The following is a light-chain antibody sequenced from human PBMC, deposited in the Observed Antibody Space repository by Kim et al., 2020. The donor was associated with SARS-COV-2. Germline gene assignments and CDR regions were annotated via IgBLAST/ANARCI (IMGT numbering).Light chain of an antibody. CDR1: KLGDKY. Sequence: SYELTQPPSLSVSPGQTVIITCSGDKLGDKYAFWYQQKPGQSPMVVIYQDAKRPSGIPERFSGSSSGNTATLTISGTQPMDEADYYCQTWDSSTAIFGGG. V-gene: IGLV3-1*01. J-gene: IGLJ2*01. CDR3: QTWDSSTAI. CDR2: QDA.